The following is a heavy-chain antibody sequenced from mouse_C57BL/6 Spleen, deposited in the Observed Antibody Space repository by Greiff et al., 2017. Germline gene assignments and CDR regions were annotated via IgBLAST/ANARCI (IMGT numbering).Heavy chain of an antibody. J-gene: IGHJ2*01. Sequence: QVQLQQPGAELVKPGASVKVSCKASGYTFTSYWMHWVKQRPGQGLEWIGVIDPSDSYTNYNQKFKGKATLTVDTSSSTAYMQLISLSAEDSAVYCCARDWDVNFDYWGQGTTRTVSS. CDR3: ARDWDVNFDY. D-gene: IGHD4-1*01. CDR1: GYTFTSYW. V-gene: IGHV1-59*01. CDR2: IDPSDSYT.